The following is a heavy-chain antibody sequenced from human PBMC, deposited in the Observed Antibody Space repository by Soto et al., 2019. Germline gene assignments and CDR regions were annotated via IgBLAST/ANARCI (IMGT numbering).Heavy chain of an antibody. J-gene: IGHJ4*02. D-gene: IGHD3-10*01. CDR1: GFTFSSYS. Sequence: GGSLRLSCAASGFTFSSYSMNWVRQAPGKGLEWVSYISSSSSTIYYADSVKGRFTISRDNAKNSLYLQMNSLRDEDTAGYYCAGDAVVGGSGSYYFDYWGQGTLVTVSS. V-gene: IGHV3-48*02. CDR3: AGDAVVGGSGSYYFDY. CDR2: ISSSSSTI.